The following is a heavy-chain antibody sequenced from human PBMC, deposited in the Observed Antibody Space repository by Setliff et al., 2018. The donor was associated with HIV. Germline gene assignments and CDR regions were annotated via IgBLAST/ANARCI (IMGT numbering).Heavy chain of an antibody. D-gene: IGHD2-21*02. CDR1: GYTFTSYG. J-gene: IGHJ4*02. CDR3: ARGRHAVVVTALEHDY. CDR2: ISAYNGNT. Sequence: ASVKVSCKASGYTFTSYGISWVRQAPGQGLEWMGWISAYNGNTNYAQKLQGRVTMTTDTSTSTAYMELRSLRSEDTAVYYCARGRHAVVVTALEHDYWGQGTLDTVS. V-gene: IGHV1-18*01.